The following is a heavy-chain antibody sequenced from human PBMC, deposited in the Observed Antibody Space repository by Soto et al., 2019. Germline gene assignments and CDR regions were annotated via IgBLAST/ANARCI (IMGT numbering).Heavy chain of an antibody. CDR1: GFTFSHYA. CDR2: MSYDGSNE. V-gene: IGHV3-30*18. J-gene: IGHJ4*02. Sequence: QVQLVESGGGVVQPGRSLRLSCAASGFTFSHYARHWVRQSPGKGLERVALMSYDGSNEYYADSVKGRFTNSRDNSKNMLYLQMNSLRAEDKAVYYCAKDGSHNFDYWGQGTLVTVSS. D-gene: IGHD1-26*01. CDR3: AKDGSHNFDY.